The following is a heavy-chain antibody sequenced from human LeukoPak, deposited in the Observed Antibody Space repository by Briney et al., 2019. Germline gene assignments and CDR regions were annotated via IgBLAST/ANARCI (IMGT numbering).Heavy chain of an antibody. J-gene: IGHJ4*02. CDR3: ARDRGRQAY. D-gene: IGHD1-26*01. V-gene: IGHV3-7*03. CDR1: GFTISNYC. Sequence: GGYLRLYCAAYGFTISNYCRRWVRQAPGKGREWVANIKDDGSDKYYMDSLKGRFTIARDNAKNSLYLQMNSLRAEDTAVYYCARDRGRQAYWGQGTRVTVSS. CDR2: IKDDGSDK.